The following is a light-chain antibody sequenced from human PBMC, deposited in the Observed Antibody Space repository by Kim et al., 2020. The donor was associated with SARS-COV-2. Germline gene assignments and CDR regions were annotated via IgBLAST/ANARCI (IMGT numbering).Light chain of an antibody. CDR2: DAS. CDR3: LQYENLPYT. Sequence: DILMTQSPSSLSASIKDRVIITCQATQDIKNNLNWYQQKCGEAPKLLIYDASKLETGVPSRFSGSGSGTDFSLTIASLQPEDIATYYCLQYENLPYTFGRGTKLEI. V-gene: IGKV1-33*01. J-gene: IGKJ2*01. CDR1: QDIKNN.